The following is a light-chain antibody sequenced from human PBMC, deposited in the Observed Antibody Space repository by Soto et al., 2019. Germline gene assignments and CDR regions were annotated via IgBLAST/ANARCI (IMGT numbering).Light chain of an antibody. V-gene: IGLV2-14*03. Sequence: QSALTQLASVSGSPGQSITISCTGTSSDVGGFNYVSWYQHHPGKAPKLMIYDVSNRPSGVSDRFSGSKSGNTASLTISGLQAEDEAYYYCSSYASTTLLVFGGGTKLTVL. CDR1: SSDVGGFNY. J-gene: IGLJ2*01. CDR3: SSYASTTLLV. CDR2: DVS.